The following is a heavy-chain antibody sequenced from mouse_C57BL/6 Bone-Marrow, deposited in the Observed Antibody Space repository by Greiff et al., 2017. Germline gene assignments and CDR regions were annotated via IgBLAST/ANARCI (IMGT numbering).Heavy chain of an antibody. CDR2: IWRGGST. Sequence: QVQLQQSGPGLVQPSQSLSITCTVSGFSLTSYGVHWVRQSPGKGLEWLGVIWRGGSTDYKAAFMSRLSITKDNSKSQVFFKMNSLQADDTAIYYSAKSPYDYDWFAYWGQGTLVTVSA. V-gene: IGHV2-5*01. J-gene: IGHJ3*01. D-gene: IGHD2-4*01. CDR3: AKSPYDYDWFAY. CDR1: GFSLTSYG.